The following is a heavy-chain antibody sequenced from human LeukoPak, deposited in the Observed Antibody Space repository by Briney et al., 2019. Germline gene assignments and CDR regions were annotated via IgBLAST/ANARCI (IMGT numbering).Heavy chain of an antibody. CDR1: GFTFGDYA. CDR3: AKDSPTGYFVRAFDI. Sequence: GGSLRLSCTASGFTFGDYAMSWFRQAPGKGLEWVSAISGSGGSTYYADSVKGRFTISRDNSKNTLYLQMNSLRAEDTAVYYCAKDSPTGYFVRAFDIWGQGTMVTVSS. J-gene: IGHJ3*02. D-gene: IGHD3-9*01. V-gene: IGHV3-23*01. CDR2: ISGSGGST.